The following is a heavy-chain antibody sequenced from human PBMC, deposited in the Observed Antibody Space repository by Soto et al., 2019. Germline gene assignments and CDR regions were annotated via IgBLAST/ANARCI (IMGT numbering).Heavy chain of an antibody. CDR2: INHSGST. D-gene: IGHD2-15*01. CDR3: ARGGFFPDCSGGSCYHYYYYYYYMDV. Sequence: SETLSLTCAVYGGSFSGYYWSWIRQPPGKGLEWIGEINHSGSTNYNPSLKSRVTISVDTSKNQFSLKLRSVTAADTAVYYCARGGFFPDCSGGSCYHYYYYYYYMDVWGKGTTVTVSS. CDR1: GGSFSGYY. J-gene: IGHJ6*03. V-gene: IGHV4-34*01.